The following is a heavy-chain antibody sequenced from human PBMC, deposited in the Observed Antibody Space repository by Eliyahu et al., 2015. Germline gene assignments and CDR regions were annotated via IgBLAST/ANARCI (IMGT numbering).Heavy chain of an antibody. CDR3: ARDRLGCTGGSCFFDY. CDR2: ISDSTPSI. V-gene: IGHV3-48*02. Sequence: EWVSYISDSTPSIYYADSVKGRFTISRDNAKNSVHLQMNDLRDEDTAVYYCARDRLGCTGGSCFFDYWGQGILVTVSS. J-gene: IGHJ4*02. D-gene: IGHD2-8*02.